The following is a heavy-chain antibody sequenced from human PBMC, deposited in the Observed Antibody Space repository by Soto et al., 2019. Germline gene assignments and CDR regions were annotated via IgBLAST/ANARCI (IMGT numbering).Heavy chain of an antibody. CDR1: GGSFSGYY. J-gene: IGHJ4*02. Sequence: SETLSLTCAVYGGSFSGYYWSWIRQPPGKGLEWIGEINHSGSTNYNPSLKSRVTISVDTSKNQFSLKLSSVTAADTAVYYCARGHGSGAVDYWGQGTLVTVSS. V-gene: IGHV4-34*01. CDR2: INHSGST. D-gene: IGHD2-15*01. CDR3: ARGHGSGAVDY.